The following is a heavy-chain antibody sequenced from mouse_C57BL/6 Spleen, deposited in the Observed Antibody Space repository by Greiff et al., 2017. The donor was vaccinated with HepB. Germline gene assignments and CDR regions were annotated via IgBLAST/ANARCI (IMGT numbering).Heavy chain of an antibody. CDR1: GYTFTSYW. D-gene: IGHD2-2*01. CDR2: IDPSDSYT. CDR3: ALMVTTGD. J-gene: IGHJ3*01. V-gene: IGHV1-59*01. Sequence: QVQLQQPGAELVRPRTSVKLSCKASGYTFTSYWMHWVKQRPGQGLEWIGVIDPSDSYTNYNQKFKGKATLTVDTSSSTAYMQLSSLTSEDSAVYYCALMVTTGDWGQGTLVTVS.